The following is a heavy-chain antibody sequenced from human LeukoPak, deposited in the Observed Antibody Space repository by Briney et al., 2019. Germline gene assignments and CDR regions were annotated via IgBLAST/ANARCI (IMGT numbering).Heavy chain of an antibody. D-gene: IGHD6-13*01. CDR2: INSDGSST. CDR3: AKTRPLDSSSWSHGDY. V-gene: IGHV3-74*01. Sequence: GGSLRLSCAASGFIFSNYWMHWVRQAPGKGLVWVSRINSDGSSTSYADSVKGRFIISRDNSKNTLYLQMNSLRAEDTAVCYCAKTRPLDSSSWSHGDYWGQGTLVTVSS. J-gene: IGHJ4*02. CDR1: GFIFSNYW.